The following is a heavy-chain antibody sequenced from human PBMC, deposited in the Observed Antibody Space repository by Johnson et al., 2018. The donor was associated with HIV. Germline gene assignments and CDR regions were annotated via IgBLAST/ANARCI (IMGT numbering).Heavy chain of an antibody. CDR3: ARGYILTGYSGVFDM. J-gene: IGHJ3*02. CDR2: IYSGGSP. V-gene: IGHV3-66*01. D-gene: IGHD3-9*01. Sequence: VQLVESGGGLVQPGGSLRLSCAASGFTVSRNYMSWVRQAPGKGLEWVSVIYSGGSPHYADSVKGRFTISRDNSKNTVYLQMNSLRAEDTAVYYCARGYILTGYSGVFDMWGQGTMVTVSS. CDR1: GFTVSRNY.